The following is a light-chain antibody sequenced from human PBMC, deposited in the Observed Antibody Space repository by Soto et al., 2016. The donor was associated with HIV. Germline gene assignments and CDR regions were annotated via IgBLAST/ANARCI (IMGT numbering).Light chain of an antibody. CDR1: QSLLHSNGYKY. CDR3: MQSLQTPST. J-gene: IGKJ5*01. V-gene: IGKV2-28*01. Sequence: DIVMTQSPLSLPVTPGEPASISCRSSQSLLHSNGYKYLDWYPQKPGQSPQLLICLGSNRASGVPDSFSGSGSGTDFTLRINRVEAEDVGVYYCMQSLQTPSTFGQGTRLEIK. CDR2: LGS.